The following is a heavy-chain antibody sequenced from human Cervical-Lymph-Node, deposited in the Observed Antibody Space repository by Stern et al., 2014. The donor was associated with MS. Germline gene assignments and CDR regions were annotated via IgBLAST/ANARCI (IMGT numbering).Heavy chain of an antibody. CDR1: GFTFSSYA. V-gene: IGHV3-23*01. Sequence: EVQLEAGGGLVQPGGSLRLSWAASGFTFSSYAMSWVRQAPGKGLEWLSAISGSGGSTYYADSVKGRFPISRDNSKNTLYLQMNSLRAEDTAVYYCACAEGIAASFDYWGQGTLVTVSS. J-gene: IGHJ4*02. CDR2: ISGSGGST. CDR3: ACAEGIAASFDY. D-gene: IGHD6-13*01.